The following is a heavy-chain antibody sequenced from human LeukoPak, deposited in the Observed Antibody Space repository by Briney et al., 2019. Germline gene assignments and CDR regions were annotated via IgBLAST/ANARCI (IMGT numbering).Heavy chain of an antibody. J-gene: IGHJ4*02. CDR2: ISYDGSNK. V-gene: IGHV3-30*18. CDR3: AKYYDSSGYYEFDY. D-gene: IGHD3-22*01. CDR1: GFTFSSYG. Sequence: GGSLRLSCAASGFTFSSYGMHWVRQAPGKGLEWVAVISYDGSNKYYADSVKGRFTISRDNSKNTLYLQMNSLRAEDTAVYYCAKYYDSSGYYEFDYWGQGTLVTVSS.